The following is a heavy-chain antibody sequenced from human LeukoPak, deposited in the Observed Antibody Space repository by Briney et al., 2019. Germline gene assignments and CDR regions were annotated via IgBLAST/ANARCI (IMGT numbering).Heavy chain of an antibody. Sequence: GGSLRLSCAASGFTFSSYAMSWVRQAPGKGLEWVSAISGSGGSTYYADSVKGRFTISRDNSKNTLYLQMNSLRAEDTAVYYRAKDRGSSWYVSDAFDIWGQGTMVTVSS. D-gene: IGHD6-13*01. CDR3: AKDRGSSWYVSDAFDI. CDR2: ISGSGGST. V-gene: IGHV3-23*01. J-gene: IGHJ3*02. CDR1: GFTFSSYA.